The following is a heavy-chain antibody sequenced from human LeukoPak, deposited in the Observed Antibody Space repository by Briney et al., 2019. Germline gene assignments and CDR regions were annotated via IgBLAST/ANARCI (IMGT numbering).Heavy chain of an antibody. CDR3: AKESYCSSTSCFVAFDI. V-gene: IGHV3-9*01. CDR1: GFTFDDYA. D-gene: IGHD2-2*01. Sequence: GGSLRLSCAASGFTFDDYAMHWVRHAPGKGLEWVSGISWNSSSIGYADSVKGRFTISRDNAKNSLYLQMNSLRAEDTALYYCAKESYCSSTSCFVAFDIWGQGTMVTVSS. J-gene: IGHJ3*02. CDR2: ISWNSSSI.